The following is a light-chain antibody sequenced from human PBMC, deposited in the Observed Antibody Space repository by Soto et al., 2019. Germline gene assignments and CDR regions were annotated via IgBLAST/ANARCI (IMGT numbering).Light chain of an antibody. Sequence: QSALTQPASVSGSPGQSITISCTGTSSDVGNYNYVSWYQQHPGKVPKLMIYDVSNRPSGVSNRFSGSKSGNTASLTISGLQAEDEADYHCSSYTNSSTLVFGTATKLTVL. CDR2: DVS. CDR3: SSYTNSSTLV. V-gene: IGLV2-14*03. CDR1: SSDVGNYNY. J-gene: IGLJ1*01.